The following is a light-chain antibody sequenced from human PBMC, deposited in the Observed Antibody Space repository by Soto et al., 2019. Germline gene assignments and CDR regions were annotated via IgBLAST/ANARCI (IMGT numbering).Light chain of an antibody. Sequence: QSVLTQPPSVSGAPGQRVIISCTGGSYNIGADYEVHWYQQLPGTAPKLLIYGNTNRPSGVPDRFSGSKSGSSASLAITGLQAEDEAEYYCQSYDNTLKGCVFGTGTKVT. CDR2: GNT. V-gene: IGLV1-40*01. J-gene: IGLJ1*01. CDR3: QSYDNTLKGCV. CDR1: SYNIGADYE.